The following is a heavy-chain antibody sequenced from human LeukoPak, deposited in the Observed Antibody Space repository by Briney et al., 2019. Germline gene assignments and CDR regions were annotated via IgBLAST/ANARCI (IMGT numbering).Heavy chain of an antibody. J-gene: IGHJ4*02. V-gene: IGHV3-23*01. CDR1: GFTFSNYA. Sequence: GGSLRLSCAASGFTFSNYAMSWVRQAPGEGLEWVSAISGSGGSTYYADSVKGRFTISRDNSKNTLFLQMSSLRAEGTAVYYCAKAGYGQQLVLGVWGQGTLVTVSS. CDR2: ISGSGGST. CDR3: AKAGYGQQLVLGV. D-gene: IGHD6-13*01.